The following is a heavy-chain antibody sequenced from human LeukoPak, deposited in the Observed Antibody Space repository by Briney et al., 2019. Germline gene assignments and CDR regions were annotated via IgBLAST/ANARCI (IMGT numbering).Heavy chain of an antibody. CDR1: GYTFTSHG. Sequence: ASVKVSCKASGYTFTSHGISWVRQAPGQGLEWMGWSSAYNGNTKYAQNLQGRVTMTTDTSTSTAYMELRSLRSDDTAVYYCARDYYDSSGPRTYWYFDLWGRGTLVTVSS. CDR2: SSAYNGNT. D-gene: IGHD3-22*01. CDR3: ARDYYDSSGPRTYWYFDL. J-gene: IGHJ2*01. V-gene: IGHV1-18*01.